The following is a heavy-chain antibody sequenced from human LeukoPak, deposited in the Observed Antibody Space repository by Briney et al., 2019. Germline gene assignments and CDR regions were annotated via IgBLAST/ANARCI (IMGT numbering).Heavy chain of an antibody. D-gene: IGHD3-3*01. CDR2: INHSGST. CDR3: ARERGDYDFRSGYYIARCGYFDY. J-gene: IGHJ4*02. V-gene: IGHV4-34*01. CDR1: GGSFSGYY. Sequence: SETLSLTCAVYGGSFSGYYWSWIRQPPGKGLEWIGEINHSGSTNYNPSLKSRVTISVDTSKNQFSLKLSSVTAADTAVYYCARERGDYDFRSGYYIARCGYFDYWGQGTLVTVSS.